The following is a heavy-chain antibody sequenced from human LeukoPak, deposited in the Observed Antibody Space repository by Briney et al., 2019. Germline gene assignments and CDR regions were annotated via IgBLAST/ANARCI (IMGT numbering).Heavy chain of an antibody. CDR1: GGSFSGYY. V-gene: IGHV4-34*01. Sequence: SETMSLTCAVYGGSFSGYYWSWIRQPPGKGLEWIGEINHSGSTNYNPSLKSRVTISVDTSKNQFSLKLSSVTAADTAVYYCARGRRYCSSTSCYAGWFDPWAREPWSPSPQ. D-gene: IGHD2-2*01. J-gene: IGHJ5*02. CDR2: INHSGST. CDR3: ARGRRYCSSTSCYAGWFDP.